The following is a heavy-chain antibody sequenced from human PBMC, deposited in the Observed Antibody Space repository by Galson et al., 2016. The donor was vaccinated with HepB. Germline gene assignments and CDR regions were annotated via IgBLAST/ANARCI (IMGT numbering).Heavy chain of an antibody. J-gene: IGHJ4*02. CDR3: AISRGPYYPFHS. Sequence: SLRLSCAASGFTVNNNYMNWVRQAPGKGLEWVSIIYSGTTTSCADSAKGRFTISRDNSKNTLYLQMNSLRAEDTAVYYCAISRGPYYPFHSWGQGTLVTVSS. CDR2: IYSGTTT. D-gene: IGHD1-26*01. CDR1: GFTVNNNY. V-gene: IGHV3-53*01.